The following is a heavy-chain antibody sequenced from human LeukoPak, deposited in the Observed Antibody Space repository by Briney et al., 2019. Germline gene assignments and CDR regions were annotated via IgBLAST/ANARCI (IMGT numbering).Heavy chain of an antibody. Sequence: ASVKVSCKASGYTFTSYDINWVRQATGQGLEWMGWMNPNSGNTGYAQKLQGRVTMTTDTSTSTAYMELRSLRSDDTAVYYCARERYGDYASDYWGQGTLVTVSS. V-gene: IGHV1-8*01. CDR2: MNPNSGNT. CDR3: ARERYGDYASDY. D-gene: IGHD4-17*01. CDR1: GYTFTSYD. J-gene: IGHJ4*02.